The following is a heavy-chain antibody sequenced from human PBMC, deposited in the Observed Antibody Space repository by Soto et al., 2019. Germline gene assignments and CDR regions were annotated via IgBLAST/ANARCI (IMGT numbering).Heavy chain of an antibody. D-gene: IGHD6-13*01. J-gene: IGHJ6*04. Sequence: GESLKISCTGSGYSFTSYWISWVLHMPLKGLEWMGMIDPSDSYTNYSPSFQGHVTISADKSISTAYLQWSSLKASDTAMYYCARNSEASSRWYRYYYYYYYGMDVWGKGTTVTVSS. V-gene: IGHV5-10-1*01. CDR2: IDPSDSYT. CDR1: GYSFTSYW. CDR3: ARNSEASSRWYRYYYYYYYGMDV.